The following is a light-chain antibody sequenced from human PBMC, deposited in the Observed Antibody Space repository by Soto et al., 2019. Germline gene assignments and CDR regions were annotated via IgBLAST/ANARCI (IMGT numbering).Light chain of an antibody. CDR3: QQYNNWPLT. V-gene: IGKV3D-15*01. CDR2: AAS. Sequence: EIVLTQSPATLSLSPGERVTLSCRASQSVSNYLAWYQQKPGQAPRLLVSAASNRATGVPARFSGSGSGTEFTLTITSLQSEDFAVYCCQQYNNWPLTFGPGTRLEIK. CDR1: QSVSNY. J-gene: IGKJ5*01.